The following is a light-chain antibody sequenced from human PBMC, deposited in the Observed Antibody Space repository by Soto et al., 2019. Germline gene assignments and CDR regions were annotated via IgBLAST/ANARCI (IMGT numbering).Light chain of an antibody. V-gene: IGKV3-11*01. J-gene: IGKJ5*01. Sequence: EIVLTQSPATLSLSPGERATLSCRASQSVGSYLAWYQQKPGQPPRLLIYDASNRATAIPARFSGSGSGTDFTLTISSLEPEDFAVYYCQQRSNWPPITFGQGTRLEIK. CDR2: DAS. CDR3: QQRSNWPPIT. CDR1: QSVGSY.